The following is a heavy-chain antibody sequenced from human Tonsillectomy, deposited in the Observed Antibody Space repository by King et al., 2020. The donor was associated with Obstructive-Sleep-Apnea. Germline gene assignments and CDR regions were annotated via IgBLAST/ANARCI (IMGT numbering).Heavy chain of an antibody. CDR2: INPNSGGT. CDR1: GYTFTGYY. J-gene: IGHJ4*02. Sequence: QLVQSGAEVKKPGASVKVSCKASGYTFTGYYIHWVRQAPGHGLEWMGWINPNSGGTNYAQKFQGRVTMTRDTSTSTADMELSRLISDDTAVYYCATVAVATATFYFDYWGQGTLVTVSS. V-gene: IGHV1-2*02. CDR3: ATVAVATATFYFDY. D-gene: IGHD5-12*01.